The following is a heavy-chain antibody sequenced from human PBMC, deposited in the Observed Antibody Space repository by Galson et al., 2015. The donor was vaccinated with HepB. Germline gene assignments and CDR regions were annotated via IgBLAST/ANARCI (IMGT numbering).Heavy chain of an antibody. CDR2: IDPRDPYT. CDR3: VRHKGSSYNILTGALDV. D-gene: IGHD3-9*01. V-gene: IGHV5-10-1*01. J-gene: IGHJ6*02. Sequence: QSGAEVKKPGESLRLSCKGFGYSFPTYWITWVRQMPGKGLEWMGGIDPRDPYTNNSPSFQGHVTISVDKSISTAYLQWSSLKASDTAMYYCVRHKGSSYNILTGALDVWGQGTTVTVSS. CDR1: GYSFPTYW.